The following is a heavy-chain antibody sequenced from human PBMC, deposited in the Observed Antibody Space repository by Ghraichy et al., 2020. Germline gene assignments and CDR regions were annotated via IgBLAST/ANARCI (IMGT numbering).Heavy chain of an antibody. CDR3: ARLAATPRHFDY. Sequence: SQTLSLTCTVSGGSISSGGYYWSWIRQHPGKGLEWIGYIYYSGSTYYNPSLKSRVTISVDTSKNQFSLKLSSVTAADTAVYYCARLAATPRHFDYWGQGTLVTVSS. D-gene: IGHD1-26*01. J-gene: IGHJ4*02. CDR1: GGSISSGGYY. CDR2: IYYSGST. V-gene: IGHV4-31*03.